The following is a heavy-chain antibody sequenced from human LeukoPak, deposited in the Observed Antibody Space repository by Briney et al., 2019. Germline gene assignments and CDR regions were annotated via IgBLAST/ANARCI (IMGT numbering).Heavy chain of an antibody. CDR2: INPSGGST. J-gene: IGHJ3*02. CDR1: GYTFTSYY. D-gene: IGHD2-15*01. V-gene: IGHV1-46*01. CDR3: ARGLWGCSGGSCYSVYAFDI. Sequence: ASVKVSCKASGYTFTSYYMHWVRQAPGQGLEWMGIINPSGGSTSYAQKFQGRVTMTRDTSTSTVYMELSSLRSEDTAVYYCARGLWGCSGGSCYSVYAFDIWGQGTMVTVSS.